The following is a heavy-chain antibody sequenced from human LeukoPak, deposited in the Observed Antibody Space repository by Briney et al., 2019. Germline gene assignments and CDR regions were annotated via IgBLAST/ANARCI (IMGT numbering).Heavy chain of an antibody. V-gene: IGHV3-48*04. Sequence: GGSLRLSCAASGFTFSTYSMTWVRQAPGKGLEWVSYISSSSSTIYYADSVKGRFTISRDNAKNSLYLQMNSLRAEDTAVYYCARAGRPQYYYGSGSSYYYYGMDVWGQGTTVTVSS. D-gene: IGHD3-10*01. CDR2: ISSSSSTI. CDR3: ARAGRPQYYYGSGSSYYYYGMDV. J-gene: IGHJ6*02. CDR1: GFTFSTYS.